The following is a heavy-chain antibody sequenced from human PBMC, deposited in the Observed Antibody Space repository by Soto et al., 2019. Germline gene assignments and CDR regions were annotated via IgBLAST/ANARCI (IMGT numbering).Heavy chain of an antibody. J-gene: IGHJ4*02. Sequence: QVQLVQSGAEGKKPGSSVKVSCKASGGTFSSYAISWVRQAPGQGLEWMGGIIPIFGTANYAQKFQGRVTITADESTSTAYMELSSLRSEDTAVYYCARDGCSGGSCYLRFDYWGQGTLVTVSS. V-gene: IGHV1-69*01. D-gene: IGHD2-15*01. CDR1: GGTFSSYA. CDR3: ARDGCSGGSCYLRFDY. CDR2: IIPIFGTA.